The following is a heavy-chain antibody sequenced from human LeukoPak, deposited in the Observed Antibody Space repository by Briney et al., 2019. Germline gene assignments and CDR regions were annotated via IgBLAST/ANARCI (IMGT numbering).Heavy chain of an antibody. D-gene: IGHD4-17*01. Sequence: TGGSLRLSCAASEFTFRNFALTWVRQAPGKGLEWVSSISATSVDIFYADSVQGRFTISRDNSKHTLYLQMSGLRAEDTATYYCARDPNGDYIGAFDGWGQGAMVTVSS. CDR2: ISATSVDI. V-gene: IGHV3-23*01. CDR3: ARDPNGDYIGAFDG. J-gene: IGHJ3*01. CDR1: EFTFRNFA.